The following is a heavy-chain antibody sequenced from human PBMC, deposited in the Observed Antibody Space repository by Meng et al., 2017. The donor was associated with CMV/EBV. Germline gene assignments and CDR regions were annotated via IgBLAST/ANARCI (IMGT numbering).Heavy chain of an antibody. J-gene: IGHJ5*02. V-gene: IGHV3-74*03. Sequence: GILKISCAASGFTFSSYWMHWVRQAPGKGLVWVSRINSDGSTTTYADSVKGRFTISRDNAKNTLYLQMNSLRAEDTALYYCARDGDYSNSLPTKFDPWGQGTLVTVSS. CDR2: INSDGSTT. D-gene: IGHD6-6*01. CDR3: ARDGDYSNSLPTKFDP. CDR1: GFTFSSYW.